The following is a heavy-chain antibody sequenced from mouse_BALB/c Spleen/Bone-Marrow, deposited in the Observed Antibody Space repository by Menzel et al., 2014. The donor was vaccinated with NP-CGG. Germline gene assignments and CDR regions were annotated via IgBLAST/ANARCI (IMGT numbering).Heavy chain of an antibody. CDR1: GFTFSTYI. D-gene: IGHD2-3*01. Sequence: EVQRVESGGDLVKPGGSLKLSCAASGFTFSTYIMSWVRQTPEKRLEWVATISSGGRYIFYPDSVKGRFTLSRDNAKNTLYLQMSSLRSDDTAMYYCTREEDYDGXYKFAYWGQGTLVTVSA. CDR2: ISSGGRYI. J-gene: IGHJ3*01. CDR3: TREEDYDGXYKFAY. V-gene: IGHV5-6-4*01.